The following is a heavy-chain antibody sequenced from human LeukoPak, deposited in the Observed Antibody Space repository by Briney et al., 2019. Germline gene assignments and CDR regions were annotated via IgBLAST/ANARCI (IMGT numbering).Heavy chain of an antibody. CDR1: GGTFSSYA. CDR2: IIPIFGTA. J-gene: IGHJ4*02. D-gene: IGHD3-10*01. CDR3: ARHFYGSGTYYHFDY. V-gene: IGHV1-69*13. Sequence: SVKVSCKASGGTFSSYAISWVRQAPGQGLEWMGGIIPIFGTANYAQKFQGRVTITADESTSTAYMELSSLRSEDTAVYYCARHFYGSGTYYHFDYWGQGTLVTVSS.